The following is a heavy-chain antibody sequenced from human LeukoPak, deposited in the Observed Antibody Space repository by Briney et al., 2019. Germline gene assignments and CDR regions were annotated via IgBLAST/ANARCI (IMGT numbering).Heavy chain of an antibody. CDR3: ARRASMGSWYFFDY. D-gene: IGHD2-15*01. Sequence: SETLSLTCAVSGGSISSYYWSWIRKPPGKGLEWIGYIYYSGSTNYNPSLKSRVTISVDTSKNQFSLKLSSVTAADTAVYYCARRASMGSWYFFDYWGQGALVTVSS. CDR1: GGSISSYY. J-gene: IGHJ4*02. CDR2: IYYSGST. V-gene: IGHV4-59*08.